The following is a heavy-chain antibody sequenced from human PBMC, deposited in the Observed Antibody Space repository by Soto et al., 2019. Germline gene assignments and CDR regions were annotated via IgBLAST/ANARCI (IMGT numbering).Heavy chain of an antibody. CDR1: GYTFTNYY. Sequence: QVQLVQSGAEVKNPGASVKVSCKASGYTFTNYYIHWVRQAPGQGLEWMAIINPNGGSTNYAQKFQGRVTLAGETFTSTVYMELSSLRSEDTAIYYGARGLAAGDYWGQGTLVTVSS. V-gene: IGHV1-46*01. D-gene: IGHD6-13*01. J-gene: IGHJ4*02. CDR2: INPNGGST. CDR3: ARGLAAGDY.